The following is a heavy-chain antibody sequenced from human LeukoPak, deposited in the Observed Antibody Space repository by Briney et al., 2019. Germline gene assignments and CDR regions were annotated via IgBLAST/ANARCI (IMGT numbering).Heavy chain of an antibody. CDR3: ARDSPVAAAGTWFDP. D-gene: IGHD6-13*01. Sequence: GGSLRLSCVASGFIVRSNYMNWVRQAPGKGLEWVSSISSSSSYIYYADSVKGRFTISRDNAKNSLYLQMNSLRAEDTAVYYCARDSPVAAAGTWFDPWGQGTLVTVSS. V-gene: IGHV3-21*01. CDR1: GFIVRSNY. J-gene: IGHJ5*02. CDR2: ISSSSSYI.